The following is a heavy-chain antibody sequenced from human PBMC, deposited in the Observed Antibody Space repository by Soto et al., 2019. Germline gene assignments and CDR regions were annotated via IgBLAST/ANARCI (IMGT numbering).Heavy chain of an antibody. V-gene: IGHV4-59*12. J-gene: IGHJ4*02. CDR2: IYYSGST. CDR3: ARGPLFLRMRAAAGDPFDY. D-gene: IGHD6-13*01. CDR1: GGSISSYY. Sequence: SETLSLTCTVSGGSISSYYWSWIRQPPGKGLEWIGYIYYSGSTNYNPSLKSRVTISVDTSKNQFSLKLSSVTAADTAVYYCARGPLFLRMRAAAGDPFDYWGQGTLVTVSS.